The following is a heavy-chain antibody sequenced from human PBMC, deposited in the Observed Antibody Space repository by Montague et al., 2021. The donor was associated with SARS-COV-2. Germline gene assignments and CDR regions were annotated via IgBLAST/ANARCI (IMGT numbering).Heavy chain of an antibody. CDR2: ISSSGSTI. CDR1: GFTSSSYE. J-gene: IGHJ4*02. D-gene: IGHD3-10*01. CDR3: AGDVGSGSYYTPFDY. V-gene: IGHV3-48*03. Sequence: SLRLSCAASGFTSSSYEMNWVRQAPGKGLEWVSYISSSGSTIYYADSVKGRFTISRDNAKNSLYLQMNSLRAEDTAVYYCAGDVGSGSYYTPFDYWGQGTLVTVSS.